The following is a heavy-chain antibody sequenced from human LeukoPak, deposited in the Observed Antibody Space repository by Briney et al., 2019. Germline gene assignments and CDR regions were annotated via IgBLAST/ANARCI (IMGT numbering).Heavy chain of an antibody. CDR1: GGSFSGYY. V-gene: IGHV4-34*01. CDR3: ARSTPVSRSSSVSAPPGY. J-gene: IGHJ4*02. D-gene: IGHD6-6*01. Sequence: PSETLSLTCAVYGGSFSGYYWSWIRQPPGKGLEWIGEINHSGSTNYNPSLKSRVTISVDTSKNQFSLKLSSETAADTAVYYCARSTPVSRSSSVSAPPGYWGQGTLVTVSS. CDR2: INHSGST.